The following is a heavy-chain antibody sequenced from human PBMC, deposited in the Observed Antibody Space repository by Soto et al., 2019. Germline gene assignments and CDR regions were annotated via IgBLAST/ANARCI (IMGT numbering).Heavy chain of an antibody. CDR3: AHTMAPRIFDY. V-gene: IGHV2-5*02. CDR2: IYWDDDK. Sequence: QITLKEAGPTLVKPTQTLTLTCSFSGFSLITSGVGVGWIRQPPGKALEWLALIYWDDDKGYSTSLKSRLTTTIXTSRNQVVLTMTNMDPADTATYYCAHTMAPRIFDYWGQGTLVTVSS. J-gene: IGHJ4*02. CDR1: GFSLITSGVG.